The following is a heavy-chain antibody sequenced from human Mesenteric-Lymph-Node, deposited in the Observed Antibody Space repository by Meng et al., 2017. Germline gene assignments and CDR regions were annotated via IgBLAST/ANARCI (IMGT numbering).Heavy chain of an antibody. V-gene: IGHV3-23*01. D-gene: IGHD3-16*01. J-gene: IGHJ4*02. CDR1: GFTFSSYA. CDR2: ISGSGGST. CDR3: ARDYEYKLF. Sequence: LSLTCAASGFTFSSYAMSWVRQAPGKGLEWVSAISGSGGSTYYADSVKGRFTISRDNSKNTLYLQMNSLRAEDTAVYYCARDYEYKLFWGQGTLVTVSS.